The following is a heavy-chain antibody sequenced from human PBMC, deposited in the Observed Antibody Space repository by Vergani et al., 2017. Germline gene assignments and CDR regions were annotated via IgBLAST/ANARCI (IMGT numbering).Heavy chain of an antibody. V-gene: IGHV4-34*01. J-gene: IGHJ4*02. D-gene: IGHD2-8*01. CDR3: ARVCTVKIVLMVYAIPYAFCY. CDR1: GGSFSGYY. CDR2: INHSGST. Sequence: QVQLQQWGAGLLKPSETLSLTCAVYGGSFSGYYWSWIRQPPGKGLEWIGEINHSGSTNYNPSLKSRVTISVDTSKNQFSLKLSSVTAADTAVYYCARVCTVKIVLMVYAIPYAFCYWGQGTLVTVSS.